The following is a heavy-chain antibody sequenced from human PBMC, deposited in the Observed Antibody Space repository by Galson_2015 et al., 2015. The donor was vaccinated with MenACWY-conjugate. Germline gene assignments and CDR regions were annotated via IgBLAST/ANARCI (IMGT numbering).Heavy chain of an antibody. V-gene: IGHV5-51*01. CDR2: ISPGDSNI. CDR3: ARHPPGGRGMDV. J-gene: IGHJ6*02. D-gene: IGHD1-26*01. Sequence: QSGAEVKKPGESLKISCKTTGYGFTTYWIAWVRQMPGKGLEWMGLISPGDSNIRYSPAFQGRVTISADKSISTAYLQWNSLQASDTAIYYCARHPPGGRGMDVWGQGTTVTVSS. CDR1: GYGFTTYW.